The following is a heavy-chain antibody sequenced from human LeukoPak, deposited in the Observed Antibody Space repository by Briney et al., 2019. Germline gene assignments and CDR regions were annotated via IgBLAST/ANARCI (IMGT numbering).Heavy chain of an antibody. D-gene: IGHD1-26*01. CDR3: ARDPSYLVGAPGY. CDR1: GGSISSYY. J-gene: IGHJ4*02. Sequence: SETLSLTCTVSGGSISSYYWSWIRQPPGKGLEWIGSIYYSGSTYYNPSLKSRVTISVDTSKNQFSLKLSSVTAADTAVYYCARDPSYLVGAPGYWGQGTLVTVSS. CDR2: IYYSGST. V-gene: IGHV4-59*12.